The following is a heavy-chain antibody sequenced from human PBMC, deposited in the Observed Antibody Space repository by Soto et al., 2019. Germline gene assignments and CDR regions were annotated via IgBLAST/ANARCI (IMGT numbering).Heavy chain of an antibody. Sequence: GESLKISCKGSGDSFSSYWIGWVRQMPGKGLEWMGVIYPDDSDTRYSPSFQGQVIISADKSISTAYLQWSSLKASDTAMYYSVRISRTHTTSGEYYFYNMDVWGQGTPVTVSS. D-gene: IGHD2-2*01. V-gene: IGHV5-51*01. CDR3: VRISRTHTTSGEYYFYNMDV. CDR2: IYPDDSDT. J-gene: IGHJ6*02. CDR1: GDSFSSYW.